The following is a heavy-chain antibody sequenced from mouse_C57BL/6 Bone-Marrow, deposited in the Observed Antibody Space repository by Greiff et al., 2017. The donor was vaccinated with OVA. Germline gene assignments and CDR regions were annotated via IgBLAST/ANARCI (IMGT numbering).Heavy chain of an antibody. CDR2: IDPSDRYT. J-gene: IGHJ3*01. Sequence: QVHLQQPGAELVRPGTSVKLSCTASGYTFPSYWMHWVKQRPGQGLEWIGVIDPSDRYTNYNQKFKGKATLTVDTSSSTAYMHLSSLTSEDSAVYYCARKAGRKRLAWFAYWGQGTLVTVSA. CDR1: GYTFPSYW. D-gene: IGHD1-1*02. V-gene: IGHV1-59*01. CDR3: ARKAGRKRLAWFAY.